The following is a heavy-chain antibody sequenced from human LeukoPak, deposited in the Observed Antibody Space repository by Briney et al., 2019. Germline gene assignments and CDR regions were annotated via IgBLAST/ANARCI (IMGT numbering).Heavy chain of an antibody. Sequence: GESLKISCKASGYSFTTYWIGWVRQMPGKGLEWMGIVYPGDSDTRYSPSFQGQVTISADKSISTAYLRWSSLKASDTAIYYCARQLLTGATRSCAFDIWGQGTVVAVSS. J-gene: IGHJ3*02. CDR2: VYPGDSDT. CDR1: GYSFTTYW. D-gene: IGHD1-7*01. CDR3: ARQLLTGATRSCAFDI. V-gene: IGHV5-51*01.